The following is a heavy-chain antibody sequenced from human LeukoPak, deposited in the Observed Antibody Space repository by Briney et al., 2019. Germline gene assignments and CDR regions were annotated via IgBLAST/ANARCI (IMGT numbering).Heavy chain of an antibody. D-gene: IGHD6-19*01. V-gene: IGHV3-53*01. CDR1: GFTVSSSY. Sequence: GGSLRLSCAASGFTVSSSYMSWVRQAPGKGLEWVSVIYSGGNTYYADYVRGLFTISRDNSKNTVYLQMNSLRAEDTAVYYCARLEQWPGLHDYWGQGTLVTVSS. CDR3: ARLEQWPGLHDY. J-gene: IGHJ4*02. CDR2: IYSGGNT.